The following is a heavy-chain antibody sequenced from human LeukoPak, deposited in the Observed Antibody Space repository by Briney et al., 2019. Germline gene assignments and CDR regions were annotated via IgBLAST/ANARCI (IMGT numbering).Heavy chain of an antibody. Sequence: EASVKVSCKASGGTFSSYAISWVRQAPGQGLEWMGGIIPIFGTANYAQKFQGRVTITADESTSTAYMELSSLRSEDTAVYYWASITISLSGMDVWGKGTTVTVSS. CDR2: IIPIFGTA. D-gene: IGHD3-9*01. CDR3: ASITISLSGMDV. J-gene: IGHJ6*04. CDR1: GGTFSSYA. V-gene: IGHV1-69*01.